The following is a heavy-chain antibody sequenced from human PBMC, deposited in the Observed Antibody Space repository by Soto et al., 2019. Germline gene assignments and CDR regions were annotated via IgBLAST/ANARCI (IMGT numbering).Heavy chain of an antibody. CDR1: GFTFRSHG. CDR3: AKEGNDYGDYIIDF. V-gene: IGHV3-30*18. D-gene: IGHD4-17*01. Sequence: QVQLVESGGGVVQPGRSLRLSCAASGFTFRSHGMHWVRQAPGKGLEWVATVSYDGNYAYYADSVQGRFTISRDNSKNTLSLQMNSLRAEDTAVYYCAKEGNDYGDYIIDFWGQGTPVTVS. CDR2: VSYDGNYA. J-gene: IGHJ4*02.